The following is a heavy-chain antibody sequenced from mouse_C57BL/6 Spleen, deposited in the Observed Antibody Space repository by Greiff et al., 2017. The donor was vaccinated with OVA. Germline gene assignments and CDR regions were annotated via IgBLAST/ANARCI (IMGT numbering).Heavy chain of an antibody. CDR3: ARNYGSRNDYAMDY. Sequence: EVKLEESGGGLVKPGGSLKLSCAASGFTFSSYAMSWVRQTPEKRLEWVATISDGGSYTYYPDNVKGRFTISRDNAKNNLYLQMSHLKSEDTAMYYCARNYGSRNDYAMDYWGQGTSVTVSS. V-gene: IGHV5-4*03. D-gene: IGHD1-1*01. J-gene: IGHJ4*01. CDR2: ISDGGSYT. CDR1: GFTFSSYA.